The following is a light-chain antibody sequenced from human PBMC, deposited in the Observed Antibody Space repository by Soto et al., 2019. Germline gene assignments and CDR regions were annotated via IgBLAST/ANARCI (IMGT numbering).Light chain of an antibody. J-gene: IGKJ5*01. Sequence: EIVMTQSPATLSVSPGETATLSCRASQSVSRYLAWYQHRPGQAPRLLIYDASTRATGVPARFSGSGSRTEFQRAICGLQSEDFAVYFGHLCSDWHLFTFGQGTRLEIK. CDR2: DAS. V-gene: IGKV3-15*01. CDR1: QSVSRY. CDR3: HLCSDWHLFT.